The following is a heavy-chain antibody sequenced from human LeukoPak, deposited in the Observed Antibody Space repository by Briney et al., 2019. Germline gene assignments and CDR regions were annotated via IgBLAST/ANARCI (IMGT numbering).Heavy chain of an antibody. CDR2: ISSSGSTI. Sequence: GGSLRLSFAASGFTFSSYEMNWVRQAPGEGLEWVSYISSSGSTIYYADSVKGRFTISRDNAKNSLYLQMNSLRAEDTALYYCARVSVIDFYYYYCMDVWGKGTTVTVSS. J-gene: IGHJ6*03. CDR1: GFTFSSYE. V-gene: IGHV3-48*03. CDR3: ARVSVIDFYYYYCMDV. D-gene: IGHD4-11*01.